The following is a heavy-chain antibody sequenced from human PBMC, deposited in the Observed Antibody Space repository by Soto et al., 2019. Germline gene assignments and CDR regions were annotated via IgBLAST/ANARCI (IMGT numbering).Heavy chain of an antibody. V-gene: IGHV3-30*18. D-gene: IGHD2-8*01. Sequence: PVGSLRLSCAASAFTFSSFGMHWVRQAPGKGLECVAVISYDGSNKYYADSVKGRFTISRDNSKNTQYLQMNSLRAEDTAVYYCAKDVGVYAYNYYGMDVWGQGTTVTVSS. CDR3: AKDVGVYAYNYYGMDV. J-gene: IGHJ6*02. CDR2: ISYDGSNK. CDR1: AFTFSSFG.